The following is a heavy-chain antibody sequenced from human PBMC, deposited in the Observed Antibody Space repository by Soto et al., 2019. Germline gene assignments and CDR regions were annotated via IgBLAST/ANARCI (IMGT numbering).Heavy chain of an antibody. V-gene: IGHV3-30-3*01. CDR2: ISNDGSNK. J-gene: IGHJ3*02. Sequence: QVQLVESGGGVVQPGRSLRLSCAASGFIFSSYSMHWVRQAPGKGLEWVAIISNDGSNKDYVDSVKGRFTISRDSSNNTLSRQMNSLRAEDTAVYYCARDQFLDASDIGGQGTMVTVSS. CDR3: ARDQFLDASDI. CDR1: GFIFSSYS. D-gene: IGHD2-21*01.